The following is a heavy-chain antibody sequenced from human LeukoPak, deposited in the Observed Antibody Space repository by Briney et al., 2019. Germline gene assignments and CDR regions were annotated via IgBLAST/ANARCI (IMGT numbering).Heavy chain of an antibody. V-gene: IGHV4-61*02. CDR2: IYTSGST. D-gene: IGHD3-10*01. J-gene: IGHJ6*03. Sequence: TLSLTCTVSGGSISSGSYYWSWIRQPAGKGLEWIGRIYTSGSTNYNPSLKSRVTISVDTSKNQFSLKLSSVTAADTAVYYCARSYRSGYMDVWGKGTTVTISS. CDR1: GGSISSGSYY. CDR3: ARSYRSGYMDV.